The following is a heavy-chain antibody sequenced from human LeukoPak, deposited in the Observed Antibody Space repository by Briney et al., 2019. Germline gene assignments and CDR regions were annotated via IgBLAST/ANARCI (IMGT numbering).Heavy chain of an antibody. CDR3: VRGGWELAS. CDR2: IKEDGTQK. CDR1: GFIFRNYW. Sequence: HPGGSLRLSCAGFGFIFRNYWMAWVRQAPGKGLEWVAHIKEDGTQKYYVDSVKGRFTISRDDAKNSLYLQMNSLRVEDTAVYYCVRGGWELASWGQGTLVTVSS. J-gene: IGHJ4*02. V-gene: IGHV3-7*02. D-gene: IGHD4-23*01.